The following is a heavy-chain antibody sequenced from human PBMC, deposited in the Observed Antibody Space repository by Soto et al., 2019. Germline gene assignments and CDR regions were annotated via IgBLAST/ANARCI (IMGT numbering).Heavy chain of an antibody. D-gene: IGHD2-21*02. CDR2: VYVNADT. CDR3: AREARGDFSGIFDY. J-gene: IGHJ4*02. V-gene: IGHV4-4*07. Sequence: KPSETLSLTCTVSSDSISRFSWSWIRQAAGKGLEWIGRVYVNADTKYAPSLRSRLNISVDPSKNQFSLRLTSVTAADTAVYFCAREARGDFSGIFDYWGRGTLVTVSS. CDR1: SDSISRFS.